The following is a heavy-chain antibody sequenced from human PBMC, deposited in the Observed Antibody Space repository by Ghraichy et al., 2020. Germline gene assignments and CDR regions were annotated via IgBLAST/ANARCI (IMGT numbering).Heavy chain of an antibody. CDR1: GFAFSGYW. Sequence: WGSLRLSCAASGFAFSGYWMHWVRQAPGRGLEWVSRIDSDGGSTTYADSVKGRFTISRDNAKNTLYLQMISLRDEDTAVYYCVRSINSLARRVVPLNDWFDPWGQGTLVTVSS. V-gene: IGHV3-74*01. CDR3: VRSINSLARRVVPLNDWFDP. J-gene: IGHJ5*02. D-gene: IGHD3-3*01. CDR2: IDSDGGST.